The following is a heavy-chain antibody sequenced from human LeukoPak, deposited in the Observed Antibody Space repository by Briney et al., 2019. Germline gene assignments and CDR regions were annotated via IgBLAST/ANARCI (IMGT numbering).Heavy chain of an antibody. CDR1: GYTFTGYY. D-gene: IGHD3-10*01. Sequence: ASVKVSSKASGYTFTGYYMHWVRQAPGQGLEWMGWINPNSGGTNYAQKFQGWVTMTRDTSISTAHMELSRLRSDDTAVYYCARGGSPEGYYYYGMDVWGQGTTVTVSS. V-gene: IGHV1-2*04. CDR3: ARGGSPEGYYYYGMDV. CDR2: INPNSGGT. J-gene: IGHJ6*02.